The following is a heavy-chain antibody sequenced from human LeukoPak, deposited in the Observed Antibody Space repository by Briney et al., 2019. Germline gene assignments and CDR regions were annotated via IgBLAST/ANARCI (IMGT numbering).Heavy chain of an antibody. D-gene: IGHD3-10*01. CDR3: ARQGYYGSGSYTRFDY. Sequence: SETLSLTCTVSGGSISSNIYYWGWIRQPPGKRLEWIGSIYYTGSTNYNPSLESRVTISVDTSKNQFSLKLSSVTAADTAVYYCARQGYYGSGSYTRFDYWGQGTLVTVSS. V-gene: IGHV4-39*01. CDR1: GGSISSNIYY. CDR2: IYYTGST. J-gene: IGHJ4*02.